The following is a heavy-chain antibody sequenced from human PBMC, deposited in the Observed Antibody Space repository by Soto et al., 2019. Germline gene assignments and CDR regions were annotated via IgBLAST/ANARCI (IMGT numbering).Heavy chain of an antibody. Sequence: EVQLVETGGGLIQPGGSLRLSCAASGITVSTNYMSWVRQAPGKGLEWVSVIYSDGKTFYADSVKGRFTISRDNSQNTGSLQMSGLRADGRAVYYWARDGGGGYYDSSGYMAVWGQGTLVTVSS. D-gene: IGHD3-22*01. CDR2: IYSDGKT. J-gene: IGHJ4*02. CDR1: GITVSTNY. V-gene: IGHV3-53*02. CDR3: ARDGGGGYYDSSGYMAV.